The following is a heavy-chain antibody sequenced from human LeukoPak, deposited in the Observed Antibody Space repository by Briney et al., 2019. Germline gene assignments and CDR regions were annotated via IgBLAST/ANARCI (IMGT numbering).Heavy chain of an antibody. Sequence: PGGSLRLSCAASGFTFSDYWMNWVRQAPGKGLEWVANIKQDGSAKYYVDSLKGRFTISRDNAKNSLYRQMNSLRAEDTAVYYCVRGAAPGTVDVWGQGTAVTVSS. CDR3: VRGAAPGTVDV. D-gene: IGHD6-13*01. CDR2: IKQDGSAK. V-gene: IGHV3-7*04. J-gene: IGHJ6*02. CDR1: GFTFSDYW.